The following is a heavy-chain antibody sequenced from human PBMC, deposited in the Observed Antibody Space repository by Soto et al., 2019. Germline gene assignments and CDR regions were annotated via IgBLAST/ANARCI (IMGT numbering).Heavy chain of an antibody. CDR1: GFTFSSYG. Sequence: QVQLVESGGGVVQPGRSLRLSCAASGFTFSSYGMHWVRQAPGKGLEWVAVISYDGSNKYYADSVKGRFTISRDNSKNTLYLQLNSLRAEDTAVYYCAGNSVIRYYYYGMDVWGQGTTVTVSS. CDR2: ISYDGSNK. D-gene: IGHD3-10*01. V-gene: IGHV3-30*03. J-gene: IGHJ6*02. CDR3: AGNSVIRYYYYGMDV.